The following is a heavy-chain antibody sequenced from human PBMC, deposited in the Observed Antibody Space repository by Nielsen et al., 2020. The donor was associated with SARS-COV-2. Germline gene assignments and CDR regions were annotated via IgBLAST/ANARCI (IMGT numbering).Heavy chain of an antibody. J-gene: IGHJ6*02. D-gene: IGHD3-10*01. CDR2: INHSGST. CDR3: ARGNGFGEPLGHYYYYYGMDV. Sequence: WIRQPPGKGLEWIGEINHSGSTNYNPSLKSRVTISVDTSKNQFSLKLSSVTAADTAVYYCARGNGFGEPLGHYYYYYGMDVWGQGTTVTVSS. V-gene: IGHV4-34*01.